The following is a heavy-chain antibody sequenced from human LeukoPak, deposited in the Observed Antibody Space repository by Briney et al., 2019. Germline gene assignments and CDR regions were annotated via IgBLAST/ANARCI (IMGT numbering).Heavy chain of an antibody. CDR3: ARGRGGYCSSTSCLKSSGDPFDY. D-gene: IGHD2-2*01. Sequence: PSETLSLTCSVSGDSTTSYYWSWIRQSPGKGLEWLGLIYKSGDVNYHPSFRSRLFMSVDRSKNQFSLKLSSVTAADTAVYYCARGRGGYCSSTSCLKSSGDPFDYWGQGTLVTVSS. CDR2: IYKSGDV. J-gene: IGHJ4*02. V-gene: IGHV4-59*01. CDR1: GDSTTSYY.